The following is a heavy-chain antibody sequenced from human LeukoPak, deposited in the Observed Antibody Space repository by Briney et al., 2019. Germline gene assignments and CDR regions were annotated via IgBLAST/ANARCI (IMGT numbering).Heavy chain of an antibody. CDR2: IYHSGST. V-gene: IGHV4-30-2*01. CDR1: GGSISSGGYS. D-gene: IGHD5-12*01. J-gene: IGHJ4*02. Sequence: PSETLSLTCTVSGGSISSGGYSWSWIRQPPGKGLEWIGYIYHSGSTYYNPSLKSRVTISVDRSKNQFSLKLSSVTAADTAVYYCAGSGYSGYDHFDYWGQGTLVTVSS. CDR3: AGSGYSGYDHFDY.